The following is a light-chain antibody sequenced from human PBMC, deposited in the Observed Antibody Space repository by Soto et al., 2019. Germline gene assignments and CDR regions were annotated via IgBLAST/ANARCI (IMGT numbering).Light chain of an antibody. J-gene: IGLJ2*01. V-gene: IGLV3-1*01. Sequence: SYELTQPPSVSVSPGQTASITCSGDKVGDKYACWYQQKPGQSPVLVIYQDSKRPSGIPERFSGSNSGNTGTLTISGTQAMDEADYYCQAWDSSTLVFGGGTKLTVL. CDR3: QAWDSSTLV. CDR2: QDS. CDR1: KVGDKY.